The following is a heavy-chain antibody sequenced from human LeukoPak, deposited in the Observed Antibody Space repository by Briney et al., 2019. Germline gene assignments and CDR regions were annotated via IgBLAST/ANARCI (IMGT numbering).Heavy chain of an antibody. CDR2: IYSGGST. Sequence: GGSLRLSCAVSGLTVSNNYMSWVRQAPGKGLEWVSVIYSGGSTYYADSVKGRFTISRDNSKNTVYLQMNSQRDEDTAVYYCARNVGYWGQGTLVTVSS. D-gene: IGHD1-26*01. J-gene: IGHJ4*02. CDR1: GLTVSNNY. V-gene: IGHV3-53*01. CDR3: ARNVGY.